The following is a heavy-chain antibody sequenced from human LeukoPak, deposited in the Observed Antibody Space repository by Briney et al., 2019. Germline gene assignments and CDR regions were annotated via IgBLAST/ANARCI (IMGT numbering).Heavy chain of an antibody. CDR3: AIDLSYGSGMVFYDMDV. CDR1: GFTLSSYE. V-gene: IGHV3-48*03. Sequence: GGTLRLSCAVSGFTLSSYEMTWARHAPGKGLEWVSYISSSGSTIYYAALVKGRFTLSKDNPKNTLYPQSYSLIAEQTAVYYSAIDLSYGSGMVFYDMDVWGKRTTGTIS. D-gene: IGHD3-10*01. J-gene: IGHJ6*03. CDR2: ISSSGSTI.